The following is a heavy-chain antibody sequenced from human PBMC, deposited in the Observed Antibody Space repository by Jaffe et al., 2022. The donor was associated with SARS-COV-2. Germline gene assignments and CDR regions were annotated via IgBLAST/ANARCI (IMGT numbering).Heavy chain of an antibody. V-gene: IGHV3-9*01. CDR1: GLTIDDYA. D-gene: IGHD5-12*01. CDR3: AKGLYSGYDGYDAFDI. Sequence: EVQLVESGGGLVQPGRSLRLSCAASGLTIDDYAMHWVRQVPGKGLEWVSGISWNSGSRGYADSVKGRFTISRDNAKNSLYLQMNSLRAEDTALYYCAKGLYSGYDGYDAFDIWGQGTMVTVSS. J-gene: IGHJ3*02. CDR2: ISWNSGSR.